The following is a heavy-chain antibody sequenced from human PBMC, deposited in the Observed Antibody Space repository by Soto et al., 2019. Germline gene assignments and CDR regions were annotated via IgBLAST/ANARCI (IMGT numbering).Heavy chain of an antibody. CDR3: ARGLRYSGYDPSSAFDI. Sequence: GGSLRLSCAASGFTVSSNYMSWVRQAPGKGLEWVSVIYSGGSTYYADSVKGRFTISRHNSKNTLYLQMNSLRAEDTAVYYCARGLRYSGYDPSSAFDIWGQGTMVTVSS. V-gene: IGHV3-53*04. J-gene: IGHJ3*02. CDR1: GFTVSSNY. D-gene: IGHD5-12*01. CDR2: IYSGGST.